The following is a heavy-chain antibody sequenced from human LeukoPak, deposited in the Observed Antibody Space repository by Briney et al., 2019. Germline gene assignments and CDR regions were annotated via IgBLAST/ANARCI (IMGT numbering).Heavy chain of an antibody. V-gene: IGHV3-23*01. CDR2: ISGSGGST. J-gene: IGHJ4*02. CDR1: GFTFSSYA. D-gene: IGHD3-22*01. Sequence: PGGSLRLSCAASGFTFSSYAMSWVRQAPGKGLEWVSAISGSGGSTYYADSVKGRFTISRDNSKNTLYLQMNSLRTEDTAVYYYAKDSFPYYYDSSGYPYYDYWGQGTLVAVSS. CDR3: AKDSFPYYYDSSGYPYYDY.